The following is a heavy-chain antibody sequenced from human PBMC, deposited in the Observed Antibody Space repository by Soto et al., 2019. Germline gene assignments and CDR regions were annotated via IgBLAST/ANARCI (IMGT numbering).Heavy chain of an antibody. J-gene: IGHJ6*02. CDR2: INPKSGGT. CDR3: ARGDIAAPGTYYYYYGMDV. V-gene: IGHV1-2*04. D-gene: IGHD6-13*01. CDR1: GYTFSGYY. Sequence: QVQLVQSGAEVKKPGASVKVSCKASGYTFSGYYMHWVRQAPGQGLEWMGWINPKSGGTNYAQKFQGWVTMTRDTSISTAYMELSRLRSDDTAVYYCARGDIAAPGTYYYYYGMDVWGQGTTVTVSS.